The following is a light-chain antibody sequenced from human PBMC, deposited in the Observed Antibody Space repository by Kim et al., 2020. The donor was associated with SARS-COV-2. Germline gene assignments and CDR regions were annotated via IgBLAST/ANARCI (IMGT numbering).Light chain of an antibody. V-gene: IGKV1D-13*01. CDR3: QQFNHYPIT. CDR1: QGIDSA. J-gene: IGKJ5*01. Sequence: AIQLTQSPSSLSASVGDRITITCRASQGIDSALAWHQQKPGKAPKVLIYDASSLKSGVPSRFSGSGSGTDFTLTISSLQPEDVATYYCQQFNHYPITFGQGTRLEIK. CDR2: DAS.